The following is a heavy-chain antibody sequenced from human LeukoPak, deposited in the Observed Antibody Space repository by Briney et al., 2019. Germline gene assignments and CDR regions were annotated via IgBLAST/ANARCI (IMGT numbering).Heavy chain of an antibody. CDR3: TRVPLGGSGWYDFDY. D-gene: IGHD6-19*01. CDR2: IYTSGST. Sequence: SETLSLTCTVSGGSISSGSYYWGWIRQPAGKGLEWLGRIYTSGSTNYNTSLKSRVTISVDTSKNQFSLKLSSVTAADTAVYYCTRVPLGGSGWYDFDYWGQGTLVTVSS. CDR1: GGSISSGSYY. V-gene: IGHV4-61*02. J-gene: IGHJ4*02.